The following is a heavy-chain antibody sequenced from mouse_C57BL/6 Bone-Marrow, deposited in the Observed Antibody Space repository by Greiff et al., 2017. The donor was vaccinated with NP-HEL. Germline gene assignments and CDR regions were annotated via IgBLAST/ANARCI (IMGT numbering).Heavy chain of an antibody. CDR3: ARRWPLGAMDY. V-gene: IGHV1-64*01. Sequence: QVHVKQPGAELVKPGASVKLSCKASGYTFTSYWMHWVKQRPGQGLEWIGMIHPNSGSTNYNEKFKSKATLTVDKSSSTAYMQLSSLTSEDSAVYYCARRWPLGAMDYWGQGTSVTVSS. CDR2: IHPNSGST. J-gene: IGHJ4*01. CDR1: GYTFTSYW. D-gene: IGHD2-3*01.